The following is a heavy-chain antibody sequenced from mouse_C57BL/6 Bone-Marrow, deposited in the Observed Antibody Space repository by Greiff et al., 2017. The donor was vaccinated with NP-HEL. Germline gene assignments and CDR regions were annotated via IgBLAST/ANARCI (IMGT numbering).Heavy chain of an antibody. CDR3: ARQDYYGSDFDY. Sequence: EVHLVESGGGLVQPGGSLKLSCAASGFTFSDYYMYWVRQTPEKRLEWVAYISNGGGSTYYPDTVKGRFTISRDNAKNTLYLQMSRLKSEDTAMYYCARQDYYGSDFDYWGQGTTLTVSS. CDR1: GFTFSDYY. D-gene: IGHD1-1*01. V-gene: IGHV5-12*01. CDR2: ISNGGGST. J-gene: IGHJ2*01.